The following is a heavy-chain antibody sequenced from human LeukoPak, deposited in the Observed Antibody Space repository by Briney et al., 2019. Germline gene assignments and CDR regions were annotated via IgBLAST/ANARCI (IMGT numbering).Heavy chain of an antibody. V-gene: IGHV3-23*01. D-gene: IGHD2/OR15-2a*01. CDR1: GFTFSSYA. Sequence: GGSLGLSCAASGFTFSSYAMSWVRQAPGKGLEWVSAITDSGGRTYYADSVKGRFTFSRDNSKNTLYLQMNGLRAEDTAVYYCAKDVIRVGASHFDYWGQGTLVTVSS. J-gene: IGHJ4*02. CDR2: ITDSGGRT. CDR3: AKDVIRVGASHFDY.